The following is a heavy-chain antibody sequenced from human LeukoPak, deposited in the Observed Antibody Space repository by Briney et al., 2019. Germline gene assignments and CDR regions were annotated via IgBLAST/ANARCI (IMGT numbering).Heavy chain of an antibody. D-gene: IGHD6-13*01. V-gene: IGHV4-59*01. J-gene: IGHJ4*02. Sequence: KPSETLSLTCTVSGGSISSYYWSWIRQPPGKGLEWIGYIYYSGSINYNPSLKSRVTISVDTSKNQFSLKLSSVTAADTAVYYCARGLAAAGTFDYWGQGTLVTVSS. CDR1: GGSISSYY. CDR2: IYYSGSI. CDR3: ARGLAAAGTFDY.